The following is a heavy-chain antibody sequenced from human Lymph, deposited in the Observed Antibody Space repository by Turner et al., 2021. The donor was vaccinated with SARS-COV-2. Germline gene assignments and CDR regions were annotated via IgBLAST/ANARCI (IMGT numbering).Heavy chain of an antibody. CDR3: ARREWGGSHGHIDY. Sequence: VQLVQSGAEVKTPGGAPTISCRPSGYSFTTYWIGWVRQRPGKGLEWMGFIYPGDSDTRYSPSFQGQVTISADKSISTAYLQWSSLKASDTAMYYCARREWGGSHGHIDYWGQGTLVTVSS. CDR1: GYSFTTYW. CDR2: IYPGDSDT. V-gene: IGHV5-51*01. D-gene: IGHD3-3*01. J-gene: IGHJ4*02.